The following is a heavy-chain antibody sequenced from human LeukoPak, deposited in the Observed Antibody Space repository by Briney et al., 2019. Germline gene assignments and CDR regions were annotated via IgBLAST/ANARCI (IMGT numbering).Heavy chain of an antibody. D-gene: IGHD3-22*01. CDR3: VRGNYDNRGYSNAFDI. V-gene: IGHV4-59*01. J-gene: IGHJ3*02. CDR1: GASISSSY. CDR2: IYYNGNT. Sequence: SETLSLTCTVSGASISSSYWSWVRQPPGKRLEWIGLIYYNGNTNSNPSLKSRVTISVDTSNNQFSLKLSSVTAADTAVYYCVRGNYDNRGYSNAFDIWGQGAMVTVSS.